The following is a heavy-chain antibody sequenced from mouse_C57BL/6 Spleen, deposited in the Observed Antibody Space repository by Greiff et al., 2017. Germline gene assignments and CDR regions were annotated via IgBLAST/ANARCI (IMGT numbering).Heavy chain of an antibody. CDR3: AREGGSSYYAMDY. CDR2: IDPSDSET. D-gene: IGHD1-1*01. CDR1: GYTFTSYW. Sequence: VKLQQSGAELVRPGSSVKLSCKASGYTFTSYWMHWVKQRPIQGLEWIGKIDPSDSETHYNQKFKDKATLTVDKSSSTAYMQLSSLTSEDSAVYYCAREGGSSYYAMDYWGQGTSVTVSS. J-gene: IGHJ4*01. V-gene: IGHV1-52*01.